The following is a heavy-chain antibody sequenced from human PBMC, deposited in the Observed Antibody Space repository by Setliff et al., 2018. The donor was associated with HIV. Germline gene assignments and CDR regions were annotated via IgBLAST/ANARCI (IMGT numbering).Heavy chain of an antibody. CDR3: VRHVSSSAVFDP. CDR1: GYRFTSYW. D-gene: IGHD3-10*01. J-gene: IGHJ5*02. CDR2: IYPRDSDT. V-gene: IGHV5-51*01. Sequence: GESLKISCKGSGYRFTSYWIDWVRQTPGKGLEWMGIIYPRDSDTRYSPSFQGQVTLSVDKSISTAYLQWSSLKASDTAMYYCVRHVSSSAVFDPWGQGTLVTVSS.